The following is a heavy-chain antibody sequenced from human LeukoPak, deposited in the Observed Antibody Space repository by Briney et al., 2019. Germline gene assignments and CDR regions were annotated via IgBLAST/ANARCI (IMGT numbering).Heavy chain of an antibody. V-gene: IGHV3-23*01. J-gene: IGHJ5*02. CDR2: ISGSGGRT. Sequence: GGSLRLSCAASGFTFSSYAMSWVRQAPGKGLEWVSAISGSGGRTYYADPVKGRFTISRDNSKNTLYLQMNSLRAEDTAVYYCAKYSIVATNNWFDPWGQGTLVTVSS. CDR3: AKYSIVATNNWFDP. CDR1: GFTFSSYA. D-gene: IGHD5-12*01.